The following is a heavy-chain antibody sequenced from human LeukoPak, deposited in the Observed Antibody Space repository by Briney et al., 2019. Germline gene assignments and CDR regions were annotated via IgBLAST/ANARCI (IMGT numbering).Heavy chain of an antibody. CDR3: ARHLRPMSYSGYDYRGGGWFDP. Sequence: SETLSLTCTVSGGSIRSSSYYWGWIRQPPGKGLEWIGYIYYSGRTYYNPSLKSRVTISVDTSKNQFSLKLSSVTAADTAVYYCARHLRPMSYSGYDYRGGGWFDPWGQGTLVTVSS. V-gene: IGHV4-39*01. D-gene: IGHD5-12*01. CDR1: GGSIRSSSYY. J-gene: IGHJ5*02. CDR2: IYYSGRT.